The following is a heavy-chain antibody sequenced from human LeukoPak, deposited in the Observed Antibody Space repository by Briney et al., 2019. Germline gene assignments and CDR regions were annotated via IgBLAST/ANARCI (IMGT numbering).Heavy chain of an antibody. CDR3: ARGYDILTGDYYYYYMDV. Sequence: ASVKVSCKASGYTFTSYGISWVRQAPGQGLEWMGWISAYNGNTNYAQKLQGRVTMTTDTSTSTAYMELRSLRSDDTAVYYCARGYDILTGDYYYYYMDVWGKGTTATVSS. V-gene: IGHV1-18*01. CDR2: ISAYNGNT. CDR1: GYTFTSYG. J-gene: IGHJ6*03. D-gene: IGHD3-9*01.